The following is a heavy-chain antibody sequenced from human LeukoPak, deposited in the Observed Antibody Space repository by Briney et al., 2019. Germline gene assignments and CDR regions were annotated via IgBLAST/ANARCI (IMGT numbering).Heavy chain of an antibody. CDR2: IYHSGST. D-gene: IGHD6-13*01. V-gene: IGHV4-38-2*02. CDR1: GYSISSGYY. CDR3: ARDGVGAAAGTDY. J-gene: IGHJ4*02. Sequence: SETLSLTCTVSGYSISSGYYWGWIRQPPGKGLEWIGSIYHSGSTYYNPSLKSRVTISVDTSKNQFSLKLSSVTAADTAVYYCARDGVGAAAGTDYWGQGTLVTVSS.